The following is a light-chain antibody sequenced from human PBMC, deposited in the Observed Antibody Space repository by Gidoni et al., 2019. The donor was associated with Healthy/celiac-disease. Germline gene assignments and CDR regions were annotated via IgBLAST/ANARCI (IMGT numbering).Light chain of an antibody. J-gene: IGKJ4*01. V-gene: IGKV3-11*01. CDR1: QSVSSY. CDR3: QQRT. CDR2: DAS. Sequence: EIVLTQSPATLSLSPGERATLSCRASQSVSSYLAWYQQKPGQAPRLLIYDASNRATGIPARFSGSGSGTDFTLTISSLEPEDFAVYYCQQRTFGGXTKVEIK.